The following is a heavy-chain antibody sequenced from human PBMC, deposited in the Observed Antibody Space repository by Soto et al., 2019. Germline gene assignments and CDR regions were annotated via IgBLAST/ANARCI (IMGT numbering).Heavy chain of an antibody. D-gene: IGHD1-7*01. CDR1: GFTFSSYS. CDR2: ISSSSSYI. CDR3: ARDHNWNYHSY. Sequence: RLSCAASGFTFSSYSMNWVRQAPGKGLEWVSSISSSSSYIYYADSVKGRFTISRDNAKNSLYLQMNSLRAEDTAVYYCARDHNWNYHSYWGQGTLVTVSS. J-gene: IGHJ4*02. V-gene: IGHV3-21*01.